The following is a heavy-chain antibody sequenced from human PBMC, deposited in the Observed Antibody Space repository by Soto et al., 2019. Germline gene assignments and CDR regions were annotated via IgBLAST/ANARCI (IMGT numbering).Heavy chain of an antibody. J-gene: IGHJ4*02. CDR2: IWYDGSNK. Sequence: QVQLVESGGGVVQPGRSLRLSCAASGFTFSSYGMHWVRQAPGKGLEWVAVIWYDGSNKYYADSVKGRFTISRDNSKNTLYLQMNSLRAEDTAVYYCARDLYVQLWAMGYWGQGTLVTVSS. D-gene: IGHD5-18*01. V-gene: IGHV3-33*01. CDR3: ARDLYVQLWAMGY. CDR1: GFTFSSYG.